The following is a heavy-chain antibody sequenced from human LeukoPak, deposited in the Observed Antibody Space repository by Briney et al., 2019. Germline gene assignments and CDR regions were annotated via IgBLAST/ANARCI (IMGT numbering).Heavy chain of an antibody. CDR1: GYSIISGYY. CDR2: VYHSGST. CDR3: ARKQSYGLFDY. J-gene: IGHJ4*02. Sequence: NPSETLSLTCAVSGYSIISGYYWAWIRQPPGKGLEWIGTVYHSGSTYYNPSLKSRVTITVDTSKSQFSLKLSSVTAADTAVYYCARKQSYGLFDYWGQGTLVTVSS. D-gene: IGHD5-18*01. V-gene: IGHV4-38-2*01.